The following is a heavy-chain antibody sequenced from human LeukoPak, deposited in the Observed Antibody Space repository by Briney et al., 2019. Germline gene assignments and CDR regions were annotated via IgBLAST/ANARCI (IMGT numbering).Heavy chain of an antibody. CDR1: GYTFTGYY. CDR2: INPNSGGT. Sequence: ASVKVSCKASGYTFTGYYMHWVRQAPGQGLEWMGRINPNSGGTNYAQKFQGRVTMTRDTSISTAYMELSRLRSDDTAVYYCAGAPAMGGPGIAAAGTFHYWGQGTLVTVSS. D-gene: IGHD6-13*01. V-gene: IGHV1-2*06. J-gene: IGHJ4*02. CDR3: AGAPAMGGPGIAAAGTFHY.